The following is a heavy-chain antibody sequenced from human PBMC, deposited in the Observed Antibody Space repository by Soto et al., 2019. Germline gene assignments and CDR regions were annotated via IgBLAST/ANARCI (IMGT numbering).Heavy chain of an antibody. CDR1: GFTFSSYG. D-gene: IGHD6-13*01. J-gene: IGHJ4*02. Sequence: QVQLVESGGGVVQPGRSLRLSCAASGFTFSSYGMHWVRQAPGKGLEWVAVIWYDGSNKYYADSVKGRFTSSRDNSKNTLYLQMNSLGAEDTAVYYCARWGIAAGDYWGQGTLVTGSS. CDR2: IWYDGSNK. CDR3: ARWGIAAGDY. V-gene: IGHV3-33*01.